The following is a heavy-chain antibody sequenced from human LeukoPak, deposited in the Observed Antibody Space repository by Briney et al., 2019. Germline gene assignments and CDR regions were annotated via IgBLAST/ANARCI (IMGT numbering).Heavy chain of an antibody. CDR2: ISYDGSNK. V-gene: IGHV3-30-3*01. CDR1: GFTFSNYA. Sequence: PGRSLRLSCAASGFTFSNYAMHWVRQAPGKGLEWVAVISYDGSNKYYADSVKGRFTISSDNSKNTLYLQMNSLRAEDTAVYYCARDRFPYCSSTSCYFDQWGQGTLVTVSS. CDR3: ARDRFPYCSSTSCYFDQ. J-gene: IGHJ4*02. D-gene: IGHD2-2*01.